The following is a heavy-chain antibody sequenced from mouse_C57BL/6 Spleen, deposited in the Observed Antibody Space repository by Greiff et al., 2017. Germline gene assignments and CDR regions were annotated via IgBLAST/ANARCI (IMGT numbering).Heavy chain of an antibody. CDR2: INPNYGTT. CDR1: GYSFTDYN. Sequence: EVQLQQSGPELVKPGASVKISCKASGYSFTDYNMNWVKQSHGKSLEWIGVINPNYGTTSYNQKFKGKATLTVDKSSSTAYMQLNSLTSEDSAVYYCFGSSSLRYYFDYWGKGTTLTVSS. CDR3: FGSSSLRYYFDY. J-gene: IGHJ2*01. D-gene: IGHD1-1*01. V-gene: IGHV1-39*01.